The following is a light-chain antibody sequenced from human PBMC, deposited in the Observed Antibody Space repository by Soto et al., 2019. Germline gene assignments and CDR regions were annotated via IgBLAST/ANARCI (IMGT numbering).Light chain of an antibody. CDR3: QQYNNWPRAT. J-gene: IGKJ4*01. CDR1: QSISSN. V-gene: IGKV3-15*01. Sequence: QSPATLSVSPGERATLSCRASQSISSNLAWYQQKPGQAPRLLMFRTSSRATGFPARFSGSGSGTEFNLTISSLQSEDFGVYYCQQYNNWPRATFGGGTKVDIK. CDR2: RTS.